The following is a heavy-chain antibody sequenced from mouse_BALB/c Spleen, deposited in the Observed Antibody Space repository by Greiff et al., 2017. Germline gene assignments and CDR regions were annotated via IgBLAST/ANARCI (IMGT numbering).Heavy chain of an antibody. V-gene: IGHV1S26*01. J-gene: IGHJ4*01. D-gene: IGHD4-1*01. Sequence: QVQLQQPGAELVKPGASVKMSCKASGYTFTSYWMHWVKQRPGQGLEWIGYINPSTGYTEYNQKFKDKATLTADKSSSTAYMQLSSLTSEDSAVYYCAKTGTYYYAMDYWGQGTSVTVSS. CDR1: GYTFTSYW. CDR3: AKTGTYYYAMDY. CDR2: INPSTGYT.